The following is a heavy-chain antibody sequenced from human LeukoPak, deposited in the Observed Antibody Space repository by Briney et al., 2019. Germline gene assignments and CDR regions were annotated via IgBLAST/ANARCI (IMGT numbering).Heavy chain of an antibody. CDR2: ISGSGGST. Sequence: PGGSLRLSCAASGFTFSSYAMSWVRQAPGQGLEWVSAISGSGGSTYYADSVKGRFTISRDNSKNTLYLQMNSLRAEDAAVYYCAKGGDILTTSILFPDYWGQGTLVTVSS. J-gene: IGHJ4*02. CDR3: AKGGDILTTSILFPDY. V-gene: IGHV3-23*01. CDR1: GFTFSSYA. D-gene: IGHD3-9*01.